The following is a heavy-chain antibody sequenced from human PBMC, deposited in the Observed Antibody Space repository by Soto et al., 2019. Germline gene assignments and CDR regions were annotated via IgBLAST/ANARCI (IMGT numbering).Heavy chain of an antibody. J-gene: IGHJ5*02. V-gene: IGHV4-34*01. CDR3: ARGRYSSGSYNWFDP. CDR2: INHSGST. Sequence: SETLSLTCAVYGGSFSGYYWSWIRQPPGKGLEWIGEINHSGSTNYNPSLKSRVTISVDTSKNQFSLKLSSVTAADTAVYYCARGRYSSGSYNWFDPWGQGTLVTVSS. CDR1: GGSFSGYY. D-gene: IGHD6-19*01.